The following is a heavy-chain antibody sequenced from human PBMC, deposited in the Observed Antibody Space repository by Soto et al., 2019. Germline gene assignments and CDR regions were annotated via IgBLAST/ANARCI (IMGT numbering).Heavy chain of an antibody. D-gene: IGHD3-3*01. V-gene: IGHV4-61*01. CDR3: ARAHYDFWSGYQRRFDS. J-gene: IGHJ5*01. Sequence: SATLSLTCTVSGGSVSSGSYYWSWIRQPPGKGLEWIGYIYYSGSSNYNPSLKSRVTISVDTSKNQFSLKLSSVTAEDTAVYYCARAHYDFWSGYQRRFDSWGQGT. CDR1: GGSVSSGSYY. CDR2: IYYSGSS.